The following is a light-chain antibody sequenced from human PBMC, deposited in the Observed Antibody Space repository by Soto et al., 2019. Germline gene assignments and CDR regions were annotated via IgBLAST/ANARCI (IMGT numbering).Light chain of an antibody. CDR1: QDISNY. V-gene: IGKV1-33*01. Sequence: DTKMTQSPSALSASVGDRVTITCQASQDISNYLNWYQQKPGKAPKLLIYDASNLETGVPSRFSGSGSGTDFTFTISSLQPEDIATYYCQQYANLPLTFGGGTMADI. CDR3: QQYANLPLT. J-gene: IGKJ4*01. CDR2: DAS.